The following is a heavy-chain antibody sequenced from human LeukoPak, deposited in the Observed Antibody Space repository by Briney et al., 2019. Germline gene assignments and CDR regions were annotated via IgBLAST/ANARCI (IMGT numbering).Heavy chain of an antibody. CDR3: ARDASAPKWYFDL. Sequence: PGGSLRLSCAASGFTFSSYSMNWVRQAPGKGLEWASYIDSSSSTIYYADSVKGRFTISRDNAKNSLYLQMNSLRAEDTAVYYCARDASAPKWYFDLWDRGTLVTVSS. J-gene: IGHJ2*01. CDR1: GFTFSSYS. V-gene: IGHV3-48*01. CDR2: IDSSSSTI.